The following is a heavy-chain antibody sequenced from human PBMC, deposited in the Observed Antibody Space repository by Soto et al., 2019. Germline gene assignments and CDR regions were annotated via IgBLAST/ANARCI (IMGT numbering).Heavy chain of an antibody. J-gene: IGHJ6*02. CDR1: GYTFTSYD. CDR2: MNPNSGNT. CDR3: AREEIFGVVTDSYYYYYGMDV. Sequence: GASVKVSCKASGYTFTSYDINWVRQATGQGLEWMGWMNPNSGNTGYAQKFQGRVTMTRNTSISTAYMELSSLRSEDTAVYYCAREEIFGVVTDSYYYYYGMDVWGQGTTVTVSS. D-gene: IGHD3-3*01. V-gene: IGHV1-8*01.